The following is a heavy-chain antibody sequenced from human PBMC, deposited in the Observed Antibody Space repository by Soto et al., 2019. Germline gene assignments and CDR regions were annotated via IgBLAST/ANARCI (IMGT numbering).Heavy chain of an antibody. CDR3: AKDRPSVSRPYYYGMDV. CDR1: GFTFSSYG. J-gene: IGHJ6*02. D-gene: IGHD1-26*01. V-gene: IGHV3-30*18. Sequence: QVQLVESGGGVVQPGRSLRLSCAASGFTFSSYGMHWVRQAPGKGLEWVAVISYDGSNKYYADSVKGRFTISRDNSNNTLYLQMNSLRAEDTAVYYCAKDRPSVSRPYYYGMDVLGQGTTVTVSS. CDR2: ISYDGSNK.